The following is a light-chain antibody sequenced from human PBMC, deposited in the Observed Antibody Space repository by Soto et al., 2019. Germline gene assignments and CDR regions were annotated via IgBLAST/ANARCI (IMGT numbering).Light chain of an antibody. CDR2: VAS. CDR1: HSVGSN. Sequence: EIVMTQSPATLSVSPGERATLSCRASHSVGSNVAWYQQKPGQAPRLLIYVASTRATGIPARFSGSGSGTEFTLTISSLQSEDFAVYFCQQYNTWPPFAFGPGTKVDIK. CDR3: QQYNTWPPFA. V-gene: IGKV3-15*01. J-gene: IGKJ3*01.